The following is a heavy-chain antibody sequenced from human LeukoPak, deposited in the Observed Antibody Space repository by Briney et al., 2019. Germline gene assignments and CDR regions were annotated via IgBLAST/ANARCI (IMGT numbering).Heavy chain of an antibody. CDR2: ISWNSGSI. CDR1: GFTFDDYA. J-gene: IGHJ4*02. Sequence: GGSLRLSCAASGFTFDDYAMHWVRQAPGKGLEWVSGISWNSGSIGYADSVKGRFTISRDNAKNSLYLQMNSLRAEDTAVYYCARGGYSGYDDFDYWGQGTLVTVSS. D-gene: IGHD5-12*01. V-gene: IGHV3-9*01. CDR3: ARGGYSGYDDFDY.